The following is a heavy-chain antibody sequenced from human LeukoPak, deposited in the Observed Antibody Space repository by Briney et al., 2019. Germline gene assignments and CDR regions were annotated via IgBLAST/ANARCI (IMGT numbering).Heavy chain of an antibody. J-gene: IGHJ4*02. Sequence: SETLSLTCTVSGGSISSYYWSWIRQPPGKGLEWIGYIYYSGSTNYNPSLKSRVTISVDTSKNQLSLKLSSVSAADTAVYYCARSPRVAAPANFDYWGQGTLVTVSS. D-gene: IGHD6-25*01. V-gene: IGHV4-59*08. CDR1: GGSISSYY. CDR2: IYYSGST. CDR3: ARSPRVAAPANFDY.